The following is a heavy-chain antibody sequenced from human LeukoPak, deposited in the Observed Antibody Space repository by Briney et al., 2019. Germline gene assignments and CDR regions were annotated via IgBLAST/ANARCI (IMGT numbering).Heavy chain of an antibody. Sequence: SETLSLTCTVSGGSINNGGFYWSWIRQHPGKGLEWIGYIYYSGSSYYNPSLRSRVTISVDTSKNHFSLKLSSVTAADTAVYYCARNRDGYNSFDYWGQGTLVTVSS. CDR1: GGSINNGGFY. CDR2: IYYSGSS. CDR3: ARNRDGYNSFDY. V-gene: IGHV4-31*03. J-gene: IGHJ4*02. D-gene: IGHD5-24*01.